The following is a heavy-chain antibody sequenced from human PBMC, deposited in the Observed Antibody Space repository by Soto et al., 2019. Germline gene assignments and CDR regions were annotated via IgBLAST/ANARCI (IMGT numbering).Heavy chain of an antibody. J-gene: IGHJ3*02. CDR1: GYTFTSYY. CDR3: ARAHYDSSGSGGAFDI. Sequence: GDSVKVSCKASGYTFTSYYMHWVRQAPGQGLEWMGIINPSGGSTSYAQKFQGRVTMTRDTSTSTVYMELSSLRSEDTAVYYCARAHYDSSGSGGAFDIWGQGTMVTVSS. V-gene: IGHV1-46*01. D-gene: IGHD3-22*01. CDR2: INPSGGST.